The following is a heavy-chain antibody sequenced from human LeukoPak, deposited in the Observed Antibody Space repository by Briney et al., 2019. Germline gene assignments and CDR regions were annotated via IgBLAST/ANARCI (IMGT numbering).Heavy chain of an antibody. V-gene: IGHV1-24*01. CDR2: FDPEDGET. J-gene: IGHJ4*02. CDR3: ATPLAPGATSLIDY. D-gene: IGHD1-26*01. Sequence: APVKVSCKVSGYTLTELSMHWVRQAPGKGLEWMGGFDPEDGETIYAQKFQGRVTMTEDTSTDTAYMELSSLRSEDTAVYYCATPLAPGATSLIDYWGQGTLVTVSS. CDR1: GYTLTELS.